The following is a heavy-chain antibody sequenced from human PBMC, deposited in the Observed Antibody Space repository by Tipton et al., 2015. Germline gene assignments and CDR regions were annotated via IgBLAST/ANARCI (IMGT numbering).Heavy chain of an antibody. Sequence: GSLRLSCAASGFTFSRYWMHWVRQAPGKGLVWVSRIDSDGSSTSYADSVKGRFTISRDNAKNTLFLQMNSLRAEDTAVYYCARTEVAAATHFDHWGQGTLVTVSS. CDR3: ARTEVAAATHFDH. V-gene: IGHV3-74*01. J-gene: IGHJ4*02. CDR1: GFTFSRYW. D-gene: IGHD2-15*01. CDR2: IDSDGSST.